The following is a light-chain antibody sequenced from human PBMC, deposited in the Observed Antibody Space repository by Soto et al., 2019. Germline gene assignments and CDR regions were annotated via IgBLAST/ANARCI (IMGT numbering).Light chain of an antibody. CDR2: GAS. V-gene: IGKV1-6*01. J-gene: IGKJ1*01. Sequence: AIQMTQSPSSLSAFVGDSVTITCRASQDIKDEVGWYQQKPGKAPKLLIFGASSLQSGVPSRFRGSGTGTDFTLTISGLQAADCATYYCLQHDSYPWTFGQGTKVEIK. CDR3: LQHDSYPWT. CDR1: QDIKDE.